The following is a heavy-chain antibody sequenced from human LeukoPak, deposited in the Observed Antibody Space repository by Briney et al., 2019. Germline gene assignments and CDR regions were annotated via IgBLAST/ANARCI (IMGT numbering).Heavy chain of an antibody. J-gene: IGHJ4*02. CDR1: GFTFSSYS. CDR3: ARSRGSSGSYPFDY. V-gene: IGHV3-48*01. D-gene: IGHD1-26*01. CDR2: ISSSSSTI. Sequence: GGSLRLSCAASGFTFSSYSMNWVRQAPGKGLEWVSYISSSSSTIYYAGSVKGRFTISRDNAKNSLFLQMNSLRAEDTAVYYCARSRGSSGSYPFDYWGQGTLVTVSS.